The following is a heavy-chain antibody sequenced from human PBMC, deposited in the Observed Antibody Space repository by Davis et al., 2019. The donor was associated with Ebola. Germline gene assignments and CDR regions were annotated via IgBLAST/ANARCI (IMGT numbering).Heavy chain of an antibody. V-gene: IGHV4-39*07. Sequence: SETLSLTCTVSGGSVSSGSYYWSWIRQPPGKGLEWIGEINHSGSTNYNPSLKSRVTISVDASKNQFSLKLSSVTAADTAVYYCARVVGYSGSSKKYMDVWGKGTTVTVSS. CDR3: ARVVGYSGSSKKYMDV. D-gene: IGHD5-18*01. CDR2: INHSGST. J-gene: IGHJ6*03. CDR1: GGSVSSGSYY.